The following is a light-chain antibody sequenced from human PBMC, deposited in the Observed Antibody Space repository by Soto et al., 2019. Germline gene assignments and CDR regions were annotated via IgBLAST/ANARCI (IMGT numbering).Light chain of an antibody. CDR3: QQYGSSPCT. CDR1: QSVSSTY. CDR2: GAS. J-gene: IGKJ2*02. Sequence: EIVLTQSPGTLSLSPGERATLSCRASQSVSSTYLGWYQQKPGQAPRLLIYGASSRATGIPDRFSGSGSGKDFTLTISRLEPEDFAVYYCQQYGSSPCTFGQGTKLEIK. V-gene: IGKV3-20*01.